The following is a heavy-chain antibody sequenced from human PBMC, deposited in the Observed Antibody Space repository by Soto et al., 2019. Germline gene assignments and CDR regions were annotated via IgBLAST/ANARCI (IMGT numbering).Heavy chain of an antibody. CDR3: ARGTVPGGEYNYYYYGMDV. D-gene: IGHD1-1*01. V-gene: IGHV1-69*12. Sequence: QVQLVQSGVEVKKPGSSVKVSCKASGGTLNSYAIDWVRQAPGQGLEWMGGIIPIFGNTYYAQRLQGRVNLTADESTRTAYMELSTLTSEDTAVYYCARGTVPGGEYNYYYYGMDVWGQGTTVIVSS. CDR2: IIPIFGNT. J-gene: IGHJ6*02. CDR1: GGTLNSYA.